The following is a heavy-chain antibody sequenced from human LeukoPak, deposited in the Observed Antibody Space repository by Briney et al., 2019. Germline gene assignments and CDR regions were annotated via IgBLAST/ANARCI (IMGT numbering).Heavy chain of an antibody. CDR1: GGSISSSSYY. J-gene: IGHJ4*02. CDR2: IYYSGST. D-gene: IGHD1-14*01. Sequence: SETLSLTCTVSGGSISSSSYYWGWIRQPPGKGLEWIGSIYYSGSTYYNPSLKSRVTISVDTSKNQFSLKLSSVTAADTAVYYCARRSMDSGIYYYFDYWGQGTLVTVSS. V-gene: IGHV4-39*01. CDR3: ARRSMDSGIYYYFDY.